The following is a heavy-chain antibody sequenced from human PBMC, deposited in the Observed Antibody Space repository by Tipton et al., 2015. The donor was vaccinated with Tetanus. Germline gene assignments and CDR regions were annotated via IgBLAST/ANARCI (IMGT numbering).Heavy chain of an antibody. CDR1: GASIRDKKYC. V-gene: IGHV4-39*02. CDR3: ARHLYGYWFDP. J-gene: IGHJ5*02. CDR2: IYFEGST. D-gene: IGHD2/OR15-2a*01. Sequence: LRLSCTVSGASIRDKKYCWGWIRQAPGKGLEWIASIYFEGSTYYSPSLKSRLTIDVDTSQNLFSLKLTSVTAADTAVYFCARHLYGYWFDPWGQGALVTVSS.